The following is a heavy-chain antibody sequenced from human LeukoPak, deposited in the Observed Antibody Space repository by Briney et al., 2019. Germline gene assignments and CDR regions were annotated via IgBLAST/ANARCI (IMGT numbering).Heavy chain of an antibody. CDR1: GYTFTGYY. V-gene: IGHV1-2*02. CDR3: ARGRPGIAAAGSWFDP. CDR2: INPNSGGT. J-gene: IGHJ5*02. D-gene: IGHD6-13*01. Sequence: ASVKVSCKASGYTFTGYYMHWVRQAPGQGLERMGWINPNSGGTNYAQKFQGRVTMTRDTSISTAYMELSRLRSDDTAVYYCARGRPGIAAAGSWFDPWGQGTLVTVSS.